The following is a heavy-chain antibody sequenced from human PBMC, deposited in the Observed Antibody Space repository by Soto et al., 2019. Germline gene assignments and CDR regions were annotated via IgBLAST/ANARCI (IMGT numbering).Heavy chain of an antibody. CDR2: ISSSGSTI. D-gene: IGHD1-1*01. Sequence: GGSLRLSCAASGFTFSDYYMSWIRQAPGKGLEWVSYISSSGSTIYYADSVKGRFTISRDNAKNSLYLQMNSLRAEDTAVYYCARSPNLLAWNPEGHWFDPWGQGTLVTVSS. V-gene: IGHV3-11*01. CDR1: GFTFSDYY. CDR3: ARSPNLLAWNPEGHWFDP. J-gene: IGHJ5*02.